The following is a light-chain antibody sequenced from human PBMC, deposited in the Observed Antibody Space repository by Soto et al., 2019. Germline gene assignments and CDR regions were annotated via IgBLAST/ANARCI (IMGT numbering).Light chain of an antibody. V-gene: IGKV3-20*01. CDR1: QSVGSTY. CDR3: QHFGSSLLT. CDR2: GAS. J-gene: IGKJ4*01. Sequence: EIVLTQSPGTLSLSPGERATLSCRASQSVGSTYLAWYQQNPGQAPRLLIYGASSRPPGIPDWFSGSGSGTDFPLTISRLEPEDFAVYYWQHFGSSLLTFGGGTKVEIK.